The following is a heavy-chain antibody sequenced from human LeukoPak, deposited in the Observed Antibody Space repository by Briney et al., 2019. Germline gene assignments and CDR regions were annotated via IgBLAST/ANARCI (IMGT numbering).Heavy chain of an antibody. Sequence: SETLSLTCTVSGGSISSYYWSWIRQPPGKGLEWIGYIYYSGSTNNNPSLKSRVTISVDTSKNQFSLKLSSVTAADTAVYYCARVYDSSGPNGFDIWGEGTMVSVSS. D-gene: IGHD3-22*01. CDR2: IYYSGST. J-gene: IGHJ3*02. V-gene: IGHV4-59*08. CDR1: GGSISSYY. CDR3: ARVYDSSGPNGFDI.